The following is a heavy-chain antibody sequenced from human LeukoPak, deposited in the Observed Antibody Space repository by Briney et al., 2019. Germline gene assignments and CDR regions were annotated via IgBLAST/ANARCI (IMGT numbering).Heavy chain of an antibody. D-gene: IGHD1-26*01. CDR2: ISSSSSNI. V-gene: IGHV3-48*01. CDR3: ARERGSGSYSGLANAFDI. Sequence: GGSLRLSCAASGFTFSSYSMNWVRQAPGKGLEWVSYISSSSSNIYYADSVKGRFTISRDNAKNSLYLQMNSLRAEDTAVYYCARERGSGSYSGLANAFDIWGQGTMVTVSS. CDR1: GFTFSSYS. J-gene: IGHJ3*02.